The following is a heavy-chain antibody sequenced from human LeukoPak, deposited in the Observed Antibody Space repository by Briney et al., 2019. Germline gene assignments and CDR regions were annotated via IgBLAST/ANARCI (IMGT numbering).Heavy chain of an antibody. CDR3: ARVSWNWFDP. V-gene: IGHV4-34*01. CDR1: GGSFSGYY. J-gene: IGHJ5*02. Sequence: SETLSLTCAVYGGSFSGYYWSWIRQPPGKGLEWIGEINHSGSTNYNPSLKSRVTISVDTSKNQFSLKLSSVTAADTAVYYCARVSWNWFDPWGQGILVTVSS. CDR2: INHSGST.